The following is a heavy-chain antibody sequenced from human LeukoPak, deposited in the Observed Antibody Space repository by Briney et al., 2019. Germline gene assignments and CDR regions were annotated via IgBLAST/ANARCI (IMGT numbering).Heavy chain of an antibody. V-gene: IGHV3-30*04. CDR3: ARESQNNSSSWYPSDVYYMDV. Sequence: QPGGSLRLSCAASGFTFSSYAMHWVRQAPGKGLEWVAVISYDGSNKYYADSVKGRFTISRDNSKNTLYLQMNSLRAEDTAVYYCARESQNNSSSWYPSDVYYMDVWGKGTTVTVSS. J-gene: IGHJ6*03. CDR1: GFTFSSYA. CDR2: ISYDGSNK. D-gene: IGHD6-13*01.